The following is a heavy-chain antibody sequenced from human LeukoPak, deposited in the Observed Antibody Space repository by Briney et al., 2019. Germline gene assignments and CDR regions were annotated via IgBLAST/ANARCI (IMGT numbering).Heavy chain of an antibody. V-gene: IGHV4-39*07. Sequence: PSETLSLTCTVSGGSISSSSYYWGWIRQPPGKGLEWIGSIYYSGSTYYNPSLKSRVTISVDTSKNQFSLKLSSVTAADTAVYYCARNYDSSGYYFYRAFDIWGQGTMVTVSS. D-gene: IGHD3-22*01. CDR3: ARNYDSSGYYFYRAFDI. CDR2: IYYSGST. CDR1: GGSISSSSYY. J-gene: IGHJ3*02.